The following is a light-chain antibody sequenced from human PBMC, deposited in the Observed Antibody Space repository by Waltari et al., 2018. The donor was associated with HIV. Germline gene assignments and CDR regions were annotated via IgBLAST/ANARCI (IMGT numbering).Light chain of an antibody. Sequence: DIAMIQSPDSLAVSLCERATINCKSNPNVLYNSNDKNYLTWYQQKPGQPPKLLIYWVSTRESGVPDRFSGSGSGTDFTLTISRLQAEDVAVYYCKQYTSMPWTFGQGTKVEIK. J-gene: IGKJ1*01. V-gene: IGKV4-1*01. CDR3: KQYTSMPWT. CDR2: WVS. CDR1: PNVLYNSNDKNY.